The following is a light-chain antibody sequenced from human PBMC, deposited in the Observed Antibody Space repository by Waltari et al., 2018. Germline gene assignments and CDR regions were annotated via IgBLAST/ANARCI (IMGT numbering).Light chain of an antibody. Sequence: QSALTQPASVSGSPGQSITISCTRPSSDVGGYNHVFWYQQHPGKAPNSMIYEVSNRPSGVSNRFSGSKSGNTASLTISGLQAEDEADYYCSSYTSSSTVVFGGGTKLTVL. CDR3: SSYTSSSTVV. J-gene: IGLJ2*01. CDR2: EVS. V-gene: IGLV2-14*01. CDR1: SSDVGGYNH.